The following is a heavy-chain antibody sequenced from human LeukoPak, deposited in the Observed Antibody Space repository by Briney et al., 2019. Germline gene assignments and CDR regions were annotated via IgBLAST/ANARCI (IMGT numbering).Heavy chain of an antibody. J-gene: IGHJ4*02. CDR1: GYTFTGYY. D-gene: IGHD6-19*01. V-gene: IGHV1-2*02. Sequence: WASVKVSCKASGYTFTGYYMHWVRQAPGQGLEWMGWINPNSGGTNYAQKFQGRVTMTRDTSISTAHMELSRLRSDDTAVYYCARGGIAVAGTLDYWGQGTLVTVSS. CDR2: INPNSGGT. CDR3: ARGGIAVAGTLDY.